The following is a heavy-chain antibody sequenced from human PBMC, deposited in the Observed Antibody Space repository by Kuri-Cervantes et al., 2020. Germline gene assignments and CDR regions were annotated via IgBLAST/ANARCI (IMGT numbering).Heavy chain of an antibody. D-gene: IGHD2-15*01. J-gene: IGHJ4*02. CDR3: AVVHCSGGTCYGGAGH. CDR1: GYTLTELS. V-gene: IGHV1-24*01. Sequence: ASVNVSCKVSGYTLTELSMHWVRQAPGKGLEWMGGFDPEDGETIYAQKFQGRVTMTEDTSTDTAYMELSSLRSEDTAVYYCAVVHCSGGTCYGGAGHWGQGTLVTVSS. CDR2: FDPEDGET.